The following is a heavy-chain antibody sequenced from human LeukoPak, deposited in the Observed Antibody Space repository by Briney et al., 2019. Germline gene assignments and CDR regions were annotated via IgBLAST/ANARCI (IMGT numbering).Heavy chain of an antibody. CDR2: IYPGDSDT. CDR1: GYSFTSYW. CDR3: AGQDIVVVATATRAFDI. V-gene: IGHV5-51*01. D-gene: IGHD2-15*01. J-gene: IGHJ3*02. Sequence: HGESLKISCKGSGYSFTSYWIAWVRQMPGKGLEWMGIIYPGDSDTRYSPSFQGQVTISADKSISTAYLQWNNLKASDTAMYYCAGQDIVVVATATRAFDIWGQGTMVTVSS.